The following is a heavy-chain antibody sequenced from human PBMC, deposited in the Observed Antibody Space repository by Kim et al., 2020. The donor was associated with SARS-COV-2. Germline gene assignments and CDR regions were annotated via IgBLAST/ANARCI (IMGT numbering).Heavy chain of an antibody. D-gene: IGHD1-26*01. V-gene: IGHV3-53*01. CDR2: IYTGATT. J-gene: IGHJ6*01. CDR1: GFFVSNTY. Sequence: GGSLRLSCAASGFFVSNTYLSWVRQAPGKGLEWVSVIYTGATTYYADSVRGRFTISRDNSRNTAYLQMNSLRAEDTAAYYCARLGPASAKYYYAMDVWG. CDR3: ARLGPASAKYYYAMDV.